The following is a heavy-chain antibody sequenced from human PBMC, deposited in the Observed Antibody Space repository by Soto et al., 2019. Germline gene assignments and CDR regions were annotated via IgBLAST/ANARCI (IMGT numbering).Heavy chain of an antibody. CDR2: IYHSGST. Sequence: PSETLSLTCAVSGGSISSGGYSWSWIRQPPGKGLEWIGFIYHSGSTYYNPSLKSRVTISVDRSKNQFSLKLSSVTAADTAVYYCARGMATRWFDPWGQGTLVTVSS. CDR1: GGSISSGGYS. V-gene: IGHV4-30-2*01. J-gene: IGHJ5*02. CDR3: ARGMATRWFDP. D-gene: IGHD5-12*01.